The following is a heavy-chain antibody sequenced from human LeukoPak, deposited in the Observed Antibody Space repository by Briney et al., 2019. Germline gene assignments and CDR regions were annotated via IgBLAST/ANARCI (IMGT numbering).Heavy chain of an antibody. Sequence: PGGSLRLSCAASGFTVSRNYMSWVRQAPGKGLEWVSVIYSGGRSYYADSVKGRFTISRDNSKNTLYLQMNSLRVEDTAVYYCARDVGITVADSFDPWGQGTLVTVSS. D-gene: IGHD6-19*01. CDR3: ARDVGITVADSFDP. CDR2: IYSGGRS. V-gene: IGHV3-66*01. CDR1: GFTVSRNY. J-gene: IGHJ5*02.